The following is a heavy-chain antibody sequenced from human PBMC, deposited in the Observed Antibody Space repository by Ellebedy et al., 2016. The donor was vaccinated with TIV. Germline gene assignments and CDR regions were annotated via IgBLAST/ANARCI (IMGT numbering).Heavy chain of an antibody. CDR3: ARDPCSSTSCPWSDP. V-gene: IGHV1-2*02. CDR2: LNPSTGGT. D-gene: IGHD2-2*01. Sequence: ASVKVSCKASGYTFTSYYMHWVRQAPGQGLEWVGTLNPSTGGTNYAQKFQGRVTMTRDTSISTAYMELSRLRSDDTAVYYCARDPCSSTSCPWSDPWGQGTLVTVSS. J-gene: IGHJ5*02. CDR1: GYTFTSYY.